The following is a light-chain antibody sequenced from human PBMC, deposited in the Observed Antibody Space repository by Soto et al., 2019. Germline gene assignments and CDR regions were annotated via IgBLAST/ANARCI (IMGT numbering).Light chain of an antibody. CDR3: AAWDDSLEV. CDR1: SSNIGSNY. V-gene: IGLV1-47*01. CDR2: RNN. J-gene: IGLJ2*01. Sequence: SVLTQPPSASGTPGQRVTISCSGSSSNIGSNYVYWYQQLPGTAPKLLIYRNNQRPSGVPDRFSGSKSGTSASLAISGLRSEDEADYYCAAWDDSLEVFGGGTKLTVL.